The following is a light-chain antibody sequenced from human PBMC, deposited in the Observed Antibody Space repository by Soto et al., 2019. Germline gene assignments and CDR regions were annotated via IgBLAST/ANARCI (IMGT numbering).Light chain of an antibody. CDR3: QQYNSYPFT. Sequence: DIPMTQSPSTLSASVGDRVTITCRASQSISSWLAWYQQXXXKAPNLLIYKASSLESGVPSRFSGSGSGTEFTLTISSLQPDDFATYYCQQYNSYPFTFGPGTKVDIK. CDR2: KAS. V-gene: IGKV1-5*03. CDR1: QSISSW. J-gene: IGKJ3*01.